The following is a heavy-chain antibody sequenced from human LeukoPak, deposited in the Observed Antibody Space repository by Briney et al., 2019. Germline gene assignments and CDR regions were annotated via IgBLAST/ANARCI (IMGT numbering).Heavy chain of an antibody. CDR1: GFTFSSYS. CDR3: ARGGGYCSSTSCYVDYFDY. D-gene: IGHD2-2*01. Sequence: GGSLRLSCAASGFTFSSYSMNCVRHAPGKGLESVSSISSSSSYIYYADSVKSRFTISRDNAKNSLYLQMNSLRAEDTAVYYCARGGGYCSSTSCYVDYFDYWGQGTLVTVSS. CDR2: ISSSSSYI. J-gene: IGHJ4*02. V-gene: IGHV3-21*01.